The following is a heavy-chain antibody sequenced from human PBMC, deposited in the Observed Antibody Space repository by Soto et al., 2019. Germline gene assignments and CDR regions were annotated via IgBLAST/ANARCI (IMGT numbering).Heavy chain of an antibody. Sequence: SETLSLTCAVYGGSFSGYYWSWIRQPPGKGLEWIGEINHSGSTNYNPSLKSRVTISVDTSKNQFSLKLSSVTAADTAVYYCARGRYNWNKGTFDPWGQGTLVTVSS. J-gene: IGHJ5*02. CDR3: ARGRYNWNKGTFDP. CDR2: INHSGST. V-gene: IGHV4-34*01. D-gene: IGHD1-20*01. CDR1: GGSFSGYY.